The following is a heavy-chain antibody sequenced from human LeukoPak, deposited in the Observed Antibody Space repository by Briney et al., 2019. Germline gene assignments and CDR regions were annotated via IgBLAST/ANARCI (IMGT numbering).Heavy chain of an antibody. CDR2: INSDGSST. CDR1: GFTFSSYW. V-gene: IGHV3-74*01. J-gene: IGHJ4*02. D-gene: IGHD5-18*01. CDR3: ARDAGGYSYGYLDY. Sequence: GESLGLSCAASGFTFSSYWMHWVRQAPGKGLVRVSRINSDGSSTSYADSVKGRFTISRDNAKNTLYLQMNSLRAEDTAVYYCARDAGGYSYGYLDYWGQGTLVTVSS.